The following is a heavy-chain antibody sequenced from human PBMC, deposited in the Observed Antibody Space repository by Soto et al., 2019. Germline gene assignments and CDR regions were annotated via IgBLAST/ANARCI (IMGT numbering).Heavy chain of an antibody. CDR1: GGSISSGNSYS. D-gene: IGHD3-16*01. CDR2: ISHTGST. Sequence: PSETLSLTCAVSGGSISSGNSYSWSWIRQPPGKGLEWIGSISHTGSTSYNPSLKGRVTMSVDKSKNQFSLKLSSVTAADMAVYYCARAVAPYLGTWFDPWGQGTLVTVPS. J-gene: IGHJ5*02. CDR3: ARAVAPYLGTWFDP. V-gene: IGHV4-30-2*01.